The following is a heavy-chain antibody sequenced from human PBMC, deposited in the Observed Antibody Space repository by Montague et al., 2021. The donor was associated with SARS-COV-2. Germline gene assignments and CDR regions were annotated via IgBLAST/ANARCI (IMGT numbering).Heavy chain of an antibody. Sequence: ALVKPTQTLTLTCTFSAFSLSTSGMRVSWIRQPPGKALEWLALIDWHDDKYYSTSLKTRLTISKDTSKNQVVLTMTYMDPVDTATYSCARVDSSSWPNFDYWGQGTLVTVSS. V-gene: IGHV2-70*01. CDR3: ARVDSSSWPNFDY. CDR1: AFSLSTSGMR. D-gene: IGHD6-13*01. CDR2: IDWHDDK. J-gene: IGHJ4*02.